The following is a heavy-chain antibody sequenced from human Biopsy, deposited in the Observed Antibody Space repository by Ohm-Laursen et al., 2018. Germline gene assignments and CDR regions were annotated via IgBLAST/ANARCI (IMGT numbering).Heavy chain of an antibody. D-gene: IGHD3-16*01. V-gene: IGHV1-8*01. Sequence: SVKVSCKTSGYTFNTYDINWVRQAAGQEPEWMGWMNPNSGNTGFAQKFQGRITMTRSTSITTAYMELTNLRSEDTAVYYCAREGAFGDTDAYYGLDVWGLGTTVTVSS. CDR2: MNPNSGNT. CDR1: GYTFNTYD. J-gene: IGHJ6*02. CDR3: AREGAFGDTDAYYGLDV.